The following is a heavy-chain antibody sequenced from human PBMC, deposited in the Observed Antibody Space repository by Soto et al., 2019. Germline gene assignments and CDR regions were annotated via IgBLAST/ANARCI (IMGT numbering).Heavy chain of an antibody. CDR3: AKGYYYDSSGFDY. J-gene: IGHJ4*02. CDR2: IKPDGSQR. CDR1: GFTFSTYW. Sequence: GGSLRLSCEASGFTFSTYWMSWIRQAPGKGLEWVGNIKPDGSQRYIVDSVQGRFTTSRDNARNSVYLQMNSLRVEDTAVYYCAKGYYYDSSGFDYWGQGTLVTVSS. D-gene: IGHD3-22*01. V-gene: IGHV3-7*03.